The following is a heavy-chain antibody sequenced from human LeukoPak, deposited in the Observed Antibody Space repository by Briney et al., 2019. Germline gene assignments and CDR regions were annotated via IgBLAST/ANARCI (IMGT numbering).Heavy chain of an antibody. CDR2: IYSGGST. CDR3: AREVGAAQWFDP. D-gene: IGHD3-10*01. V-gene: IGHV3-53*01. CDR1: GFTVSSNY. J-gene: IGHJ5*02. Sequence: GGSLRLFCAASGFTVSSNYMSWVRQAPGKGLEWVSVIYSGGSTYYADSVKGRFTISRDNVKNTLYLQMNSLRDDDTAVYYCAREVGAAQWFDPWGQGTLVTVSS.